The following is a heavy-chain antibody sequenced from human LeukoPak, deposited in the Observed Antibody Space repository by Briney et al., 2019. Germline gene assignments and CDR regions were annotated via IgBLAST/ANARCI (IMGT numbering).Heavy chain of an antibody. Sequence: ASVKVSCKVSGYTLTELSMHWVRQAPGKGLEWMGGFDPEDGETIYAQKFQGRVTMTEDTSTDTAYMELSSLGSEDTAVYYCATVPAAGPYYFDYWGQGTLVTVSS. D-gene: IGHD6-13*01. J-gene: IGHJ4*02. V-gene: IGHV1-24*01. CDR1: GYTLTELS. CDR3: ATVPAAGPYYFDY. CDR2: FDPEDGET.